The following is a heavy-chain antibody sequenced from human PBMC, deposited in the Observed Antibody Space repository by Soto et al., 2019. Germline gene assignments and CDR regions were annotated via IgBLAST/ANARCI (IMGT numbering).Heavy chain of an antibody. CDR2: ISSSSSTI. V-gene: IGHV3-48*01. D-gene: IGHD3-22*01. CDR1: GFNFRGDW. J-gene: IGHJ4*02. Sequence: GGSLRLSCAASGFNFRGDWMHWVRQAPGKGLEWVSYISSSSSTIYYADSVKGRFTISRDNAKNSLYLQMNSLRAEDTAVYYCARSYYYDSSGYYWVVAALYYFDYWGQGT. CDR3: ARSYYYDSSGYYWVVAALYYFDY.